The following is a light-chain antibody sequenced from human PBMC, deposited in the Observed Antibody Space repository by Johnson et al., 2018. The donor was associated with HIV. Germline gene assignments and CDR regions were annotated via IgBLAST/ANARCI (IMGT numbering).Light chain of an antibody. J-gene: IGLJ1*01. CDR1: SSNIGNNY. CDR3: GTWDSSLGAHYV. Sequence: QSMLTQSPSVSAAPGQKVTISCSGSSSNIGNNYVYWYQQLPGTAPKLLIYEKNKRPSGIPDRFSASKSGTSATLDITGLQTGDEADYYCGTWDSSLGAHYVFGTGTNVAVL. V-gene: IGLV1-51*02. CDR2: EKN.